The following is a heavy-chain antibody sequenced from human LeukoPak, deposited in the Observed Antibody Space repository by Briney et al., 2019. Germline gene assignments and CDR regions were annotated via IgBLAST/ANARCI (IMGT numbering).Heavy chain of an antibody. V-gene: IGHV4-31*03. Sequence: SETLSLTCTVSGGSISSGGYYWSWIRQHPGKGLEWIGYIYYSGSTYYNPSLKSRVTISVDTSKNQFSLKLSSVTAAATAVYYCAREVGDYSSRNFDYWGQGTLVTVSS. CDR3: AREVGDYSSRNFDY. D-gene: IGHD4-17*01. J-gene: IGHJ4*02. CDR1: GGSISSGGYY. CDR2: IYYSGST.